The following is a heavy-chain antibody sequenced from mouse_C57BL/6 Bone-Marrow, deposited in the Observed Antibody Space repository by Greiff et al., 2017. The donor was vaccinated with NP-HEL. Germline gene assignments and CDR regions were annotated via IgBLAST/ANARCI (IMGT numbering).Heavy chain of an antibody. V-gene: IGHV1-50*01. Sequence: QVQLQQPGAELVKPGASVKLSCKASGYTFTSYWMQWVKQRPGQGLEWIGAIDPSDSYTNYNQKFKGKATLTVDTSSSTAYMQRSSLTSEDSAFYYCAGIYYYGSSSFAYGGRGTLVTVTA. CDR3: AGIYYYGSSSFAY. D-gene: IGHD1-1*01. CDR1: GYTFTSYW. J-gene: IGHJ3*01. CDR2: IDPSDSYT.